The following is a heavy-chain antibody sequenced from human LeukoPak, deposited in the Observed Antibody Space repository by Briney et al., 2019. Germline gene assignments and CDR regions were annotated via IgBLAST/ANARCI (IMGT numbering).Heavy chain of an antibody. CDR2: IYYSGNT. V-gene: IGHV4-39*07. CDR1: GGSISSNSYY. Sequence: PSETLSLTCTVSGGSISSNSYYWGWIRQPPGKGLEWIGSIYYSGNTYDNPSLKSRVTMSVDTSKNQFSLKLSSVTAADTAVYYCARGQQLVGWAFDIWGQGTMVTVSS. J-gene: IGHJ3*02. CDR3: ARGQQLVGWAFDI. D-gene: IGHD6-6*01.